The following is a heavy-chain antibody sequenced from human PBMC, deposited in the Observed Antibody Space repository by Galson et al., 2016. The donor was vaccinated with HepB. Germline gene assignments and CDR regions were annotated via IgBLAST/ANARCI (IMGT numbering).Heavy chain of an antibody. CDR2: TSGNSGTI. D-gene: IGHD6-19*01. CDR3: ARSGIAVSLYGMDV. V-gene: IGHV3-48*02. J-gene: IGHJ6*02. CDR1: GMYFSLYS. Sequence: SLRLSCAASGMYFSLYSMNWVRQAPGKGLEWISYTSGNSGTIYYADSVKGRFTISRDKAGNSLFLQMSSLRDDDTAIYYCARSGIAVSLYGMDVWGQGTSVTVS.